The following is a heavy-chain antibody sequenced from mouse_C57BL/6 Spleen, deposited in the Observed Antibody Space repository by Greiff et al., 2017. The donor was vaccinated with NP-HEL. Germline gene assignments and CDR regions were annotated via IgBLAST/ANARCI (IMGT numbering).Heavy chain of an antibody. CDR3: ARRSYGSSYGYYAMDY. CDR2: IYPGDGDT. J-gene: IGHJ4*01. D-gene: IGHD1-1*01. Sequence: VQLQQSGAELVKPGASVKISCKASGYAFSSYWMNWVKQRPGKGLEWIGQIYPGDGDTNYNGKFKGKATLTADKSSSTAYMQLSSLTSEDSAVYFCARRSYGSSYGYYAMDYWGQGTSVTVSS. V-gene: IGHV1-80*01. CDR1: GYAFSSYW.